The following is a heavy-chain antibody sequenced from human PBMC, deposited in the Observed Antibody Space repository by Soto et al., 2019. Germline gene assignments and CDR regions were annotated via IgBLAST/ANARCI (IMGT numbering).Heavy chain of an antibody. J-gene: IGHJ5*02. CDR3: ARGVGSGSYYNQYNWFDP. D-gene: IGHD3-10*01. CDR1: GYTFTGYA. V-gene: IGHV1-3*01. CDR2: INVYNGNT. Sequence: ASVKVSCKASGYTFTGYAMHWVRQAPGQRLEWMGWINVYNGNTKYAQKVQGRVTMTTDTSTSTAYMELRSLRSDDTAVYYCARGVGSGSYYNQYNWFDPWGQGTLVTVSS.